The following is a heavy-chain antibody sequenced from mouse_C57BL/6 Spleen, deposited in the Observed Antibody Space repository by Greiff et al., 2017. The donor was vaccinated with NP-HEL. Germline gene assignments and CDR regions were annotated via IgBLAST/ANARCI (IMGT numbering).Heavy chain of an antibody. D-gene: IGHD1-1*01. CDR2: IYPRSGNT. CDR1: GYTFTSYG. V-gene: IGHV1-81*01. CDR3: ARMDPYYYGSEGYFDV. Sequence: QVQLQQSGAELARPGASVKLSCKASGYTFTSYGISWVKQRTGQGLEWIGEIYPRSGNTYYNEKFKGKATLTADKSSSTAYMELRSLTSEDSAVYFCARMDPYYYGSEGYFDVWGTGTTVTVSS. J-gene: IGHJ1*03.